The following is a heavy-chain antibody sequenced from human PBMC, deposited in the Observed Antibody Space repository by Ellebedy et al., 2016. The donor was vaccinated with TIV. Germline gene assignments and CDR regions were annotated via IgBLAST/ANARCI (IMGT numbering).Heavy chain of an antibody. V-gene: IGHV4-4*07. CDR3: ARGKGSGWDWYFDL. Sequence: MPSETLSLTCTVSGGSISSYYWSWIRQPAGKGLEWIGRIYSSWNTNYNPSLKSRVTMSVDTSKNQFSLKLSSVTAADTAVYYCARGKGSGWDWYFDLWGRGTLVTVSS. D-gene: IGHD6-19*01. CDR2: IYSSWNT. J-gene: IGHJ2*01. CDR1: GGSISSYY.